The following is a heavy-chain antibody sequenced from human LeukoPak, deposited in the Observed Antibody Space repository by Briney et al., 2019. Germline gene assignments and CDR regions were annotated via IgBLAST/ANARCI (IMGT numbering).Heavy chain of an antibody. CDR3: ARGRRPYDFDY. CDR2: NHPSGIT. V-gene: IGHV4-34*01. Sequence: SETLSLTCAVYGASFSHYYWSWIRQPPGKGLEWIGENHPSGITNYNPSLKSRVTISVDTSKNQFSLNLSSVTAAGTALYYCARGRRPYDFDYWGQGTLVTVSS. CDR1: GASFSHYY. D-gene: IGHD2-2*01. J-gene: IGHJ4*02.